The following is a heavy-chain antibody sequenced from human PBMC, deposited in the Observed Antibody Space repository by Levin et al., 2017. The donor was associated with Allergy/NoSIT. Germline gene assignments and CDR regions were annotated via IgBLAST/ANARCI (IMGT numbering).Heavy chain of an antibody. CDR1: GGTFSSYT. CDR3: ARSPEGELAAAGTLDYYYYGMDV. Sequence: KISCKASGGTFSSYTISWVRQAPGQGLEWMGRIIPILGIANYAQKFQGRVTITADKSTSTAYMELSSLRSEDTAVYYCARSPEGELAAAGTLDYYYYGMDVWGQGTTVTVSS. V-gene: IGHV1-69*02. CDR2: IIPILGIA. J-gene: IGHJ6*02. D-gene: IGHD6-13*01.